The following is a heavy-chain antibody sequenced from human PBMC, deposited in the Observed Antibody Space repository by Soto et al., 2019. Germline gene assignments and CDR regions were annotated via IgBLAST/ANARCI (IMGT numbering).Heavy chain of an antibody. D-gene: IGHD2-2*01. J-gene: IGHJ4*02. Sequence: PGGSLRLSCVASGFTFSTYTMSWVRQAPGKGLEWVPVISGSAGSSGPSYADSVQGRFSISRDNARNTLYLQMNSLRGEDTAMYYCAKARCSTANCYVPEYWGQGTRVTV. CDR3: AKARCSTANCYVPEY. CDR1: GFTFSTYT. V-gene: IGHV3-23*01. CDR2: ISGSAGSSGP.